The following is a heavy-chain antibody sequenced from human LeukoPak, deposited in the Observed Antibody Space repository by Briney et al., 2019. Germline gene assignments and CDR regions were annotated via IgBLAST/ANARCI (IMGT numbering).Heavy chain of an antibody. CDR1: GYTFTSYY. D-gene: IGHD6-19*01. CDR2: VNPSGGST. CDR3: AREGAVAGYYYFDY. Sequence: GASVKVSCKASGYTFTSYYMHWVRQAPGQGLEWMGIVNPSGGSTSYAQKSQGRVTMTRDMSTSTVYMELSSLRAEDTAVYYCAREGAVAGYYYFDYWGQGTLVTVSS. V-gene: IGHV1-46*01. J-gene: IGHJ4*02.